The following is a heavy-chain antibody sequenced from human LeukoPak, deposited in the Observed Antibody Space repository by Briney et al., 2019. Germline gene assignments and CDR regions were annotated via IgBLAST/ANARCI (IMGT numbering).Heavy chain of an antibody. CDR2: IYYSGST. D-gene: IGHD3-22*01. CDR1: GGSFSGYY. J-gene: IGHJ4*02. CDR3: ARETGRVIVVVAHDY. V-gene: IGHV4-34*01. Sequence: SETLSLTCAVYGGSFSGYYWSWLRQPPGKGLEWIGSIYYSGSTYYNPSLKSRVTISVDTSKNQFSLKLSSVTAADTAVYYCARETGRVIVVVAHDYWGQGTLVTVSS.